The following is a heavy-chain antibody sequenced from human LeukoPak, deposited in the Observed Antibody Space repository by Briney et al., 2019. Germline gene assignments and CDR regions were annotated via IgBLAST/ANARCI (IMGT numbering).Heavy chain of an antibody. CDR2: ISSSSSYI. J-gene: IGHJ4*02. D-gene: IGHD6-13*01. CDR3: AKEGIAAAGTFDY. V-gene: IGHV3-21*01. CDR1: GFTFSSYS. Sequence: GGSLRLSCAASGFTFSSYSMNWVRQAPGKGLEWVSSISSSSSYIYYADSVKGRFTISRDNAKNSLYLQMDSLRAEDTAVYYCAKEGIAAAGTFDYWGQGTLVTVSS.